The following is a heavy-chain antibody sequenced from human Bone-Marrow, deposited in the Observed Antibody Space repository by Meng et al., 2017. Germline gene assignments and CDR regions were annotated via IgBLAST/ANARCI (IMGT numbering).Heavy chain of an antibody. CDR1: GGSISSSNC. V-gene: IGHV4-4*02. CDR2: IYQSGST. D-gene: IGHD4-17*01. Sequence: QVQLQESGPGLVKPSGTLSLTCAVSGGSISSSNCWSWVRQPPGKGLEWIGEIYQSGSTNYNPSLKSRVTISVDKSKNQFSLKLSPVTAADTAVYYCARPDYGDYLYYFDYWGQGALVTVSS. J-gene: IGHJ4*02. CDR3: ARPDYGDYLYYFDY.